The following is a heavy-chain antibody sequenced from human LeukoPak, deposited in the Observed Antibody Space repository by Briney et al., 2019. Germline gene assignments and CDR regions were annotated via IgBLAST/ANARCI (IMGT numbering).Heavy chain of an antibody. CDR2: IYYSGST. Sequence: SETLSLTCTVSGGSISSSSYYWGWIRQPPGTGLEWIGSIYYSGSTYYNPSLKSRVTISVDTSKNQFSLKLSSVTAADTAVYYCARGGYYYDSSELDYWGQGTLVTVSS. CDR1: GGSISSSSYY. D-gene: IGHD3-22*01. J-gene: IGHJ4*02. CDR3: ARGGYYYDSSELDY. V-gene: IGHV4-39*01.